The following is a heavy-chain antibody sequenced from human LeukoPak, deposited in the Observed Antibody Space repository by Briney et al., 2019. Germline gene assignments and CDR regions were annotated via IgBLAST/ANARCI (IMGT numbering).Heavy chain of an antibody. Sequence: SETLSLTCTVSGGSISSHYWSWIRQPPGKGLGWIGYIYYSGSTKFNPSLKSRVTMSIDTSKNQFSLKLSSVTAADTAVYYCTRTYSSSSIDYWGQGALVTVSS. J-gene: IGHJ4*02. CDR2: IYYSGST. D-gene: IGHD6-6*01. V-gene: IGHV4-59*11. CDR1: GGSISSHY. CDR3: TRTYSSSSIDY.